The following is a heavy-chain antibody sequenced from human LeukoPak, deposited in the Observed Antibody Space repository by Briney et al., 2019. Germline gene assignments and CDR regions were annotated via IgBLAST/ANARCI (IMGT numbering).Heavy chain of an antibody. D-gene: IGHD2-2*01. Sequence: GSLRLSCATSAFSFTDYPMNWIRQPPGKGLEWIGEINHSGSTNYNPSLKSRVTISVDTSKNQFSLKLTSVTAADTAVYYCARREYCSSRTCFEHIQHWGQGTLVTVSS. CDR3: ARREYCSSRTCFEHIQH. J-gene: IGHJ1*01. CDR1: AFSFTDYP. V-gene: IGHV4-34*01. CDR2: INHSGST.